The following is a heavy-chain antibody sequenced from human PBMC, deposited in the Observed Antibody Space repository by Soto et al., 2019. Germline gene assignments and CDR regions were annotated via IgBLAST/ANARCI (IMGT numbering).Heavy chain of an antibody. CDR3: ARVLRSGYSSSFKFDY. CDR1: GGSISSYY. V-gene: IGHV4-59*01. D-gene: IGHD6-13*01. J-gene: IGHJ4*02. Sequence: SETLSLTCTVSGGSISSYYWSWIRQPPGKGLEWIGYIYYSGSTNYNPSLKSRVTISVDTSKNQFSLKLSSVTAADTAVYYCARVLRSGYSSSFKFDYWGQGTLVTVSS. CDR2: IYYSGST.